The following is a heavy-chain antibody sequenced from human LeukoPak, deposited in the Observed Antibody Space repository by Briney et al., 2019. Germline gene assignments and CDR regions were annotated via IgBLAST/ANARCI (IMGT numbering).Heavy chain of an antibody. D-gene: IGHD3-22*01. J-gene: IGHJ4*02. CDR1: RFTFSSYA. CDR2: ISYDGINK. Sequence: GGSLRLSCAASRFTFSSYAMHWVRQAPGKGLEWVAVISYDGINKYYADSVKGRFTISRDNSKNTLYLQMNSLRVEDTAVYYCAIHYYDSSGYSDYWGQGTLLTVSS. V-gene: IGHV3-30*03. CDR3: AIHYYDSSGYSDY.